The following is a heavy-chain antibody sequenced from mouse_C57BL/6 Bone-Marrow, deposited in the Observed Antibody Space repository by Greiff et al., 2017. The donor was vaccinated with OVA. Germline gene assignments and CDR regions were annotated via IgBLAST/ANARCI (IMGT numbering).Heavy chain of an antibody. J-gene: IGHJ3*01. CDR2: IYPRSGNT. CDR1: GYTFTSYG. Sequence: VKVVESGAELARPGASVKLSCKASGYTFTSYGISWVKQRTGQGLEWIGEIYPRSGNTYYNEKFKGKATLTADKSSSTAYMELRSLTSEDSAVYFCARYPMYYYGSSYVAWFAYWGQGTLVTVSA. CDR3: ARYPMYYYGSSYVAWFAY. V-gene: IGHV1-81*01. D-gene: IGHD1-1*01.